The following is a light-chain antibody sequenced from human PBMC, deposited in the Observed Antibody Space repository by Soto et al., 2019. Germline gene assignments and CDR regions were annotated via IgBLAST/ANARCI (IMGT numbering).Light chain of an antibody. CDR3: QQYNTSLTT. V-gene: IGKV3-20*01. CDR1: QSVTSNY. Sequence: EIVLTQSPGTLSLSPGERATLSCRASQSVTSNYLAWYQQKPGQAPRLLIYGASRRATGVPDRFIGSGSGTDFTLTISRLEPEDFAVDYCQQYNTSLTTFGQGTKVDIK. J-gene: IGKJ1*01. CDR2: GAS.